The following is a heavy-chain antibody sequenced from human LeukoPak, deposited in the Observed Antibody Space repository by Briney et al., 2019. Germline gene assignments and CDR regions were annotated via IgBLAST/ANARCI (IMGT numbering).Heavy chain of an antibody. J-gene: IGHJ4*02. CDR2: IYHSGST. V-gene: IGHV4-38-2*02. D-gene: IGHD6-13*01. CDR3: ARYSSSPTYYFDY. Sequence: SETLSLTCTVSGGSISSGYYWGWLRPPPGKGLEWVGSIYHSGSTYYNPSLKSRVTISVDTSKNHFSLRLSSVTAADTAVYYCARYSSSPTYYFDYWGQGTLVTVSS. CDR1: GGSISSGYY.